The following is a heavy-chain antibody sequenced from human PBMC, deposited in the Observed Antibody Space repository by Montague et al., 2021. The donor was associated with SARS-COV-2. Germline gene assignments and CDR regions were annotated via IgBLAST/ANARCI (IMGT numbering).Heavy chain of an antibody. D-gene: IGHD6-13*01. CDR2: IKKSGST. V-gene: IGHV4-59*01. CDR1: GGSISRYS. J-gene: IGHJ3*01. Sequence: SETLSLTCTVSGGSISRYSWTWIRQPPGKGLEWIGYIKKSGSTNYNPSLTSRVTISVDTSKNQFSLKLTSVAAADTAVYYCARVGRGSSWYDVAFAVWCQGTMYTGSS. CDR3: ARVGRGSSWYDVAFAV.